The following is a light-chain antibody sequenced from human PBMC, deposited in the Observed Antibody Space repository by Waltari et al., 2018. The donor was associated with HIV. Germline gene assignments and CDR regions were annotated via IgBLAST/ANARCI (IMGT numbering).Light chain of an antibody. Sequence: SSDLTQAPSVSVSPGQTASISCSGHELANQYVHWYQEKAGQAPVLVIFRDSERPLGIPGRISGSRSGILATLTISGVLAEDEADYYCQSAATSGTSVVFGGGTKLTVL. J-gene: IGLJ2*01. V-gene: IGLV3-25*03. CDR2: RDS. CDR1: ELANQY. CDR3: QSAATSGTSVV.